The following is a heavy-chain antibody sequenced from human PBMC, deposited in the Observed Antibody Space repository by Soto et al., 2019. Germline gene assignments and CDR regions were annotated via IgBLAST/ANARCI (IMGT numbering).Heavy chain of an antibody. V-gene: IGHV6-1*01. Sequence: PSQTLSLTCAISGDSVSSNSAAWNWIRQTPSRGLEWLGRTYYRSKWINDSAISVRSRITITPDTSKNQFSLQLNSVTPEDTAVYYCARNPVAGRYLDYWGHGILITVSS. CDR2: TYYRSKWIN. CDR3: ARNPVAGRYLDY. D-gene: IGHD6-19*01. CDR1: GDSVSSNSAA. J-gene: IGHJ4*01.